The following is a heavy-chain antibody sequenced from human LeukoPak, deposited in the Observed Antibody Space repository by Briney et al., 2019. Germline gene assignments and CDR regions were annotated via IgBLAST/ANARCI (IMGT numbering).Heavy chain of an antibody. V-gene: IGHV4-34*01. D-gene: IGHD2-21*02. CDR3: ANRGSVVTAMSGHWFDP. CDR1: GGSFSGYY. J-gene: IGHJ5*02. Sequence: SETLSLTCAVYGGSFSGYYWSWIRQPPGKGLEWIGEINHSGSTNYNPSLKSRVTISVDTSKNQFSLKLSSVTAADTAVYYCANRGSVVTAMSGHWFDPWGRGTLVTVSS. CDR2: INHSGST.